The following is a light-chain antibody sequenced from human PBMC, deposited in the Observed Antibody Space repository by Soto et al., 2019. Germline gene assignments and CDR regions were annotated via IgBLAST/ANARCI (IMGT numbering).Light chain of an antibody. CDR1: QSVRSY. J-gene: IGKJ2*01. Sequence: EIVLTQSPATLSLSPGERATLSCRASQSVRSYLAWYQQKPGQAPRLLIYDASNRATGIPARFSGSGSGTDFTLTISSLEPEDFEVYYCQQRSNWPYTFGQGTKLEIK. CDR3: QQRSNWPYT. CDR2: DAS. V-gene: IGKV3-11*01.